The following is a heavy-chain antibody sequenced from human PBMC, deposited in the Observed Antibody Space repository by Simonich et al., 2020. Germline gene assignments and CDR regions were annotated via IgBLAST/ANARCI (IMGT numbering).Heavy chain of an antibody. CDR2: VKPNSGGT. V-gene: IGHV1-2*02. Sequence: QVQLVQSGAEVKKPGASVKVSCKASGYTFTGYYMHWVRQAPGQGLEWRGWVKPNSGGTNYAQKLQGRVTMTRDTSISTAYMELSRLRSDDTAVYYCARGALTGDYYYMDVWGKGTTVTVSS. D-gene: IGHD7-27*01. CDR1: GYTFTGYY. CDR3: ARGALTGDYYYMDV. J-gene: IGHJ6*03.